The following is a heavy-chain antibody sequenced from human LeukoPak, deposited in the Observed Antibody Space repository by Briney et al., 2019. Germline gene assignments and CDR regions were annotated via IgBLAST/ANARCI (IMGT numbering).Heavy chain of an antibody. Sequence: GGSLRLSCAASGFTFSSYAMHWVRQAPGKGLEYVSGIGSSGSSTYYADSVKGRFTISRDDSRNTAYLQMNSLKSEDTAVYYCISDYDDYPWNYWGQGTLVTVSS. J-gene: IGHJ4*02. CDR1: GFTFSSYA. V-gene: IGHV3-64*02. CDR3: ISDYDDYPWNY. CDR2: IGSSGSST. D-gene: IGHD4-17*01.